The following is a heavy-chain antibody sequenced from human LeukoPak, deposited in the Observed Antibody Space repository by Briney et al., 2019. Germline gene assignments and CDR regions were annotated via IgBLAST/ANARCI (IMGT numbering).Heavy chain of an antibody. CDR2: IYYSGST. V-gene: IGHV4-59*01. J-gene: IGHJ6*02. CDR3: ARDRGCSTPAVHYGMDV. D-gene: IGHD3-10*01. Sequence: SETLSLTCSVSGGSISSYYWSWIRQPPGKGLEWIGYIYYSGSTNYNPSLKSRVTISVDTSKNQFSLKLSSVTAADTAVYYCARDRGCSTPAVHYGMDVWGQGTTVTVSS. CDR1: GGSISSYY.